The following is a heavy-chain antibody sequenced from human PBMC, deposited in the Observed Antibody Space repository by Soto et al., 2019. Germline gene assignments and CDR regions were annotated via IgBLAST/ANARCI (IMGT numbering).Heavy chain of an antibody. CDR3: AKTTGSLTGYPFDY. J-gene: IGHJ4*02. Sequence: PGGSPRLSCAASGFTFSSYAMSWVRQAPGKGLEWVSAISGSGGSTYYADSVKGRFTISRDNSKNTLYLQMNSLRAEDTAVYYCAKTTGSLTGYPFDYWGQGTLVTVSS. D-gene: IGHD3-9*01. CDR2: ISGSGGST. V-gene: IGHV3-23*01. CDR1: GFTFSSYA.